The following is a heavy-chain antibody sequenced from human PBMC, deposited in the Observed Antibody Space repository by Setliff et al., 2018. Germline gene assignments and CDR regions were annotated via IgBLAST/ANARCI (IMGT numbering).Heavy chain of an antibody. D-gene: IGHD6-6*01. V-gene: IGHV3-23*01. CDR3: AKSSGSSSSTNLEY. CDR1: GFTFSSYT. Sequence: GGSLRLSCRTSGFTFSSYTMNWVRQAPGKGLEWVSAITDDGGTTHYAGSVMGRFTIARDNSNSALYLQMHSLRVDDMALYYCAKSSGSSSSTNLEYLGPGTLVTV. J-gene: IGHJ4*02. CDR2: ITDDGGTT.